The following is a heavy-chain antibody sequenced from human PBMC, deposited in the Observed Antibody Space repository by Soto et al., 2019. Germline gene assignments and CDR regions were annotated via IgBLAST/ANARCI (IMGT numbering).Heavy chain of an antibody. CDR2: INGDGSSR. CDR3: TREIIEVNGAIGWFDP. V-gene: IGHV3-74*01. Sequence: WVLLTRACGAARVTFNWHWMHLFLQVPGKGPVWVSRINGDGSSRAYADAVHGRFIISRDNAKNMLYLQMNSLRVDDSALYYCTREIIEVNGAIGWFDPWCRGTLVTVSS. J-gene: IGHJ5*02. D-gene: IGHD2-8*01. CDR1: RVTFNWHW.